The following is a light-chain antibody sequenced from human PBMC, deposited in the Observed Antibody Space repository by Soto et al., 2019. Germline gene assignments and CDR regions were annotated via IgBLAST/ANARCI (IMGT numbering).Light chain of an antibody. CDR2: GAS. V-gene: IGKV3-15*01. CDR3: QQYNNWPGT. Sequence: EIVMTQSPATLSVSPGERATLSCRASQSVSSNLAWYQQKPGQAPRLLIYGASTRATGIPARFSGSGSGTEFTLTISSLQSEDFAVNYCQQYNNWPGTGGQGTKGEIK. CDR1: QSVSSN. J-gene: IGKJ1*01.